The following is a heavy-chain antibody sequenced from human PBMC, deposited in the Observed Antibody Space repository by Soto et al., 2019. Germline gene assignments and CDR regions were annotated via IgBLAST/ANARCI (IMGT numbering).Heavy chain of an antibody. Sequence: QVQLVESGGGVVQPGRSLRLSCAASGFTFSSYGMHWVRQAPGKGLEWVAVISYDGSNKYYADSVKGRFTISRDNSKNTLYLQMNSLRAEDTAVYYCAKVGPSLYDSSGYYFNRGIDYWGQGTLVTVSS. D-gene: IGHD3-22*01. CDR1: GFTFSSYG. V-gene: IGHV3-30*18. J-gene: IGHJ4*02. CDR2: ISYDGSNK. CDR3: AKVGPSLYDSSGYYFNRGIDY.